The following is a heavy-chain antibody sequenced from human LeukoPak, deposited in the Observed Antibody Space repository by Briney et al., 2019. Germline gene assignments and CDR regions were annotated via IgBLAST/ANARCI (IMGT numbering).Heavy chain of an antibody. V-gene: IGHV3-69-1*01. CDR3: ASREPAGD. CDR1: GFSLSNYN. CDR2: IDSSSNT. D-gene: IGHD1-1*01. J-gene: IGHJ4*02. Sequence: PGGSLRLSCAVSGFSLSNYNMIWVRQPPGKGLEWVSSIDSSSNTYYADSVKGRFTISRDKAKSSLYLQMNSLRAEDTAVYYCASREPAGDWGQGTLVTVSS.